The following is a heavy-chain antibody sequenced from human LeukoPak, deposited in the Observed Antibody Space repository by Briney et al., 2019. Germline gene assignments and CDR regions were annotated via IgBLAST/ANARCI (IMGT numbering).Heavy chain of an antibody. CDR3: AKEVSWNWFDP. CDR1: GFTFSTYA. V-gene: IGHV3-30*18. J-gene: IGHJ5*02. Sequence: PGGSLRLSCAASGFTFSTYAMHWVRQAPGKGLEWVAVISYDGSNKYYADSVKGRFTISRDNSKNTLYLQMNTLRAEDTAVYYCAKEVSWNWFDPWGQGTLVTVSS. CDR2: ISYDGSNK.